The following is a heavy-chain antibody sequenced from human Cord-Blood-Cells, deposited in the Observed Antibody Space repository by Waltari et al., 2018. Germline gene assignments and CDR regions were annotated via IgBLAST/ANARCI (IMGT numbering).Heavy chain of an antibody. Sequence: SGGGLVQPGGSLRLSCAASGFTFSSYAMSWVRQAPGKGLEWVSAISGSGGSTYYADSVKGRFTISRDNSKNTLYLQMNSLRAEDTAVYYCAKDLTGTTLYYYYGMDVWGQGTTVTVSS. CDR1: GFTFSSYA. CDR3: AKDLTGTTLYYYYGMDV. V-gene: IGHV3-23*01. CDR2: ISGSGGST. J-gene: IGHJ6*02. D-gene: IGHD1-7*01.